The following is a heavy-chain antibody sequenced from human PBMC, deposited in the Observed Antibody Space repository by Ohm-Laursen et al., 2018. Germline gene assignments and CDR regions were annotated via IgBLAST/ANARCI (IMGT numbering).Heavy chain of an antibody. J-gene: IGHJ6*02. CDR3: TRHRNGLDV. Sequence: SLRLSCAASGFTFSNYAINWVRQAPGMGLEWVGFIRSKPYGGTTEYAASVTGRFTISRDDSKSVAYLQMNSLKTEDTAVYYCTRHRNGLDVWGQGTTVTVSS. V-gene: IGHV3-49*04. CDR1: GFTFSNYA. CDR2: IRSKPYGGTT.